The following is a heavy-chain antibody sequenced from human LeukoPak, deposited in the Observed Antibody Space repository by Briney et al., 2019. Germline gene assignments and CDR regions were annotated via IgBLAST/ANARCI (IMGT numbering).Heavy chain of an antibody. V-gene: IGHV3-30*04. Sequence: PGRSLRLSCGASGFTFNSYPMHWVRQAPGKGLQWVAVISNDGRDKHYADFVKGRFTISRDNSKNTLYLQMNSLRAEDTAVYYCARGVNRYYDFWSGYSSFDYWGQGTLVTVSS. CDR2: ISNDGRDK. D-gene: IGHD3-3*01. CDR3: ARGVNRYYDFWSGYSSFDY. CDR1: GFTFNSYP. J-gene: IGHJ4*02.